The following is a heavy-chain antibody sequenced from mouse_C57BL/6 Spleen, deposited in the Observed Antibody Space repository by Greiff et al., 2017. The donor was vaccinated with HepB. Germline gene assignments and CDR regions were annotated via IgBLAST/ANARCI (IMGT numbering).Heavy chain of an antibody. D-gene: IGHD1-1*01. Sequence: QVQLQQSGAELMKPGASVKLSCKATGYTFTGYWIEWVKQRPGHGLEWIGEILPGSGNTNYNEKFKGKATFTADTSSNTAYMQRSSLTTEDSAIYYCAKYNYGQNYFDYWGKGTTLTVSS. V-gene: IGHV1-9*01. CDR3: AKYNYGQNYFDY. J-gene: IGHJ2*01. CDR1: GYTFTGYW. CDR2: ILPGSGNT.